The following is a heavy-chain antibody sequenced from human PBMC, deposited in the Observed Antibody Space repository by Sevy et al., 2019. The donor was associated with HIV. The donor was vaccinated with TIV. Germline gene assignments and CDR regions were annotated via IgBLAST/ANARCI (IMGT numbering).Heavy chain of an antibody. CDR2: INEDGSEK. J-gene: IGHJ4*02. D-gene: IGHD2-21*01. CDR3: ARDVAAGDF. V-gene: IGHV3-7*01. Sequence: GGSLRLSCAASGFTFTRYWMSRVRQAPGKGLEWVANINEDGSEKYYVDSVKRRFTISRDNARKSLHLQMNSLRAEDTAIYYCARDVAAGDFWGQGTLVTVSS. CDR1: GFTFTRYW.